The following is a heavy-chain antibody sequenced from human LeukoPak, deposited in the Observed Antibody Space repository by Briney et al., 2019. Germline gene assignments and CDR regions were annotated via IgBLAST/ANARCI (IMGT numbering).Heavy chain of an antibody. CDR1: GYRFNTHW. V-gene: IGHV5-51*01. CDR3: VASLVGAFDI. CDR2: VYPGDSDT. J-gene: IGHJ3*02. Sequence: GESLKISCKGFGYRFNTHWIGWVRQVPGKGLEWMGIVYPGDSDTRYSPSFQGQVTISADKSISTAYLQWSSLKASDTAMYYCVASLVGAFDIWGQGTTVTVSS. D-gene: IGHD2-2*01.